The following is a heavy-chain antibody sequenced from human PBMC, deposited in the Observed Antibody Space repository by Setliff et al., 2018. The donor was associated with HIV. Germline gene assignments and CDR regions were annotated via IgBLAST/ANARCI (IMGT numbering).Heavy chain of an antibody. Sequence: SETLSLTCTVSDDPINSFYWSWIRQPPGKGLEWIGYIYTSGSTNYNPSLEGRVTISVDTSKNQFSLKLSSVTAADTAVYYCVTSVVNPKTTGFDYWGQGTPVTVSS. CDR2: IYTSGST. V-gene: IGHV4-4*09. D-gene: IGHD3-22*01. CDR3: VTSVVNPKTTGFDY. J-gene: IGHJ4*02. CDR1: DDPINSFY.